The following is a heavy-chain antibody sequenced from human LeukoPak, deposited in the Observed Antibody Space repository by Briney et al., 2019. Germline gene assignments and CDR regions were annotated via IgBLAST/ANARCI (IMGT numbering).Heavy chain of an antibody. CDR3: ACNHRGWPYY. V-gene: IGHV3-53*01. CDR2: IYSGGST. Sequence: QPGGSLRLSCAASGFTVSSNYMSWVRQAPGNGLEWVSVIYSGGSTYYADSVKGRFTISRDNSKNTLYLQMNSLRAEDTAVYYCACNHRGWPYYWGQGTLVTVSS. CDR1: GFTVSSNY. J-gene: IGHJ4*02. D-gene: IGHD1-14*01.